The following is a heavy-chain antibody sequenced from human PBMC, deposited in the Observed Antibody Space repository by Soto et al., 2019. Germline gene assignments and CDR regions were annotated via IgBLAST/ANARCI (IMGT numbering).Heavy chain of an antibody. CDR1: GGTFSSYA. CDR2: IIPIFGTA. CDR3: ARDVVSTSWYDSCRLGWFDP. D-gene: IGHD2-2*01. Sequence: QVQLVQSGAEVKKPGSSVKVSCKASGGTFSSYAISWVRQAPGHGLEWMGGIIPIFGTANYAQKFQGRVTITADESTSTAYMELSSLRSEDTAVYYCARDVVSTSWYDSCRLGWFDPWGQGTLVTVSS. J-gene: IGHJ5*02. V-gene: IGHV1-69*12.